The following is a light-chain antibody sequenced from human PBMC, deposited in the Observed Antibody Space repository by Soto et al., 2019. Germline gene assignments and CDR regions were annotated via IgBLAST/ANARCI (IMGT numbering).Light chain of an antibody. Sequence: EIVMTQSPVTLSASPGERVTLSCRASQSVDINLAWYQEKPGQAPRLLIYEASTRATDIPSRFSGSGSGTDFTLTISSLQSEDFAVYYCQQYGSSPRTLGQGTKVDIK. J-gene: IGKJ1*01. CDR1: QSVDIN. CDR2: EAS. V-gene: IGKV3-15*01. CDR3: QQYGSSPRT.